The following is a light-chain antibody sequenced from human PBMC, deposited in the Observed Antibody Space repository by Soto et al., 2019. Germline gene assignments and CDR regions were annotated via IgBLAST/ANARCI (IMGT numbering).Light chain of an antibody. V-gene: IGKV1-39*02. CDR2: AAS. CDR1: QSISSY. Sequence: DIQMTQSPSSLSASVGDRVTITCRASQSISSYLNWYQQKPGKAPKLLIYAASSLQSGVPSRFSGSGSGTDFTLTISRLEPEDFAVYYCQEYGMSRTFGQGTKVDIK. J-gene: IGKJ1*01. CDR3: QEYGMSRT.